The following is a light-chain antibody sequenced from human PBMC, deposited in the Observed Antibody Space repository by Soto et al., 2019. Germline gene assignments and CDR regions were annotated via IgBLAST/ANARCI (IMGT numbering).Light chain of an antibody. V-gene: IGLV1-44*01. CDR1: SSNIGSNS. Sequence: QSVLTQPPSASGTPGQRVTISCSGSSSNIGSNSVNWYQQFPGTAPKLLIYNNNQRPSGVPARFTGSKFDTSVSLAISGLQSEDEADYYCAAWDDSLNGVVIGGGTKLTVL. CDR3: AAWDDSLNGVV. J-gene: IGLJ2*01. CDR2: NNN.